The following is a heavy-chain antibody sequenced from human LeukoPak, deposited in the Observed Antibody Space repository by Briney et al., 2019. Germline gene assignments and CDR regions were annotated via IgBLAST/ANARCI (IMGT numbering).Heavy chain of an antibody. D-gene: IGHD3-10*01. CDR2: MNPSSGVT. CDR3: ARLRPERRSCDY. V-gene: IGHV1-2*06. CDR1: GYTFSGYQ. Sequence: ASVKVSCKASGYTFSGYQVHWLRQAPGQGLEWMGRMNPSSGVTNYAQKLQGRVTMTTDTSTSTAYMELRSLRSDDTAVYYCARLRPERRSCDYWGQGTLVTVSS. J-gene: IGHJ4*02.